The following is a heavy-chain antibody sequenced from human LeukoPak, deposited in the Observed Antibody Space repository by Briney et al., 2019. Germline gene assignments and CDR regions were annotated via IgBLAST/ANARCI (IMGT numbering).Heavy chain of an antibody. D-gene: IGHD2-15*01. J-gene: IGHJ4*02. CDR1: GFTFSSYW. V-gene: IGHV3-74*01. Sequence: GGSLRLPCAASGFTFSSYWMHWVRQAPGKGLVWVSRINSDGSSTSYADSVKGRFTISRDNAKNTLYLQMNSLRAEDTAVYYCARELAGCSGGSCYFRWGQGTLVTVSS. CDR2: INSDGSST. CDR3: ARELAGCSGGSCYFR.